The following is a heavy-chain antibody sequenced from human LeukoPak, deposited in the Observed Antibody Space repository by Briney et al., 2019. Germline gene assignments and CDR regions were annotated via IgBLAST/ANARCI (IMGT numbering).Heavy chain of an antibody. D-gene: IGHD3-10*01. CDR1: VFTFSSYS. V-gene: IGHV3-21*01. J-gene: IGHJ3*01. CDR3: ARDSSLLISRFGLAV. CDR2: ISSSSSYI. Sequence: PGGSLRLSCAASVFTFSSYSMNWVRQAPGKGLEWVSSISSSSSYIYYADSVKGRFTISRDNAKNSLYLQMNSLRAEDTAVYYCARDSSLLISRFGLAVWGQGTMVTVSS.